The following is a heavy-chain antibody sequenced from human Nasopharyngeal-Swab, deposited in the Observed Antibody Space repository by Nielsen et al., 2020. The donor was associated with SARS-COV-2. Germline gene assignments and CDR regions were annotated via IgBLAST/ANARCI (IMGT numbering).Heavy chain of an antibody. V-gene: IGHV3-23*01. CDR2: ISGGGDIT. J-gene: IGHJ4*02. D-gene: IGHD3-9*01. Sequence: GGSLRLSCAASGFTFSNYALSWVRQAPGRGLAWVAAISGGGDITYFAASLKARSTISRDNSKNTVFLQMNSLRADDTAVYYCATPPRGRFFDWSNPFFDSWGQGTLVTVSS. CDR3: ATPPRGRFFDWSNPFFDS. CDR1: GFTFSNYA.